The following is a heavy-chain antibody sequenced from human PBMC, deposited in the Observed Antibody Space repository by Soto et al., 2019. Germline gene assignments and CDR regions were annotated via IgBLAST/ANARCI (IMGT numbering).Heavy chain of an antibody. D-gene: IGHD1-26*01. Sequence: LGESLKISCKGSGYSFTSYWIGWVRQMPGKGLEWMGIIYPGDSDTRYSPSLQGQVTISADKSISTAYLQWSSLKASDTAMYYCARASVVGATLRYFDYWGQGTLVTVSS. CDR2: IYPGDSDT. J-gene: IGHJ4*02. V-gene: IGHV5-51*01. CDR1: GYSFTSYW. CDR3: ARASVVGATLRYFDY.